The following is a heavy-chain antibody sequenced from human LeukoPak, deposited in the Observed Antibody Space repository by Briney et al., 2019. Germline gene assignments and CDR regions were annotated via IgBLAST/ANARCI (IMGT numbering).Heavy chain of an antibody. CDR2: IYYSGSV. J-gene: IGHJ4*02. V-gene: IGHV4-59*01. CDR1: GGSTSSYH. Sequence: SETLSHTCIVSGGSTSSYHWSWIRQPPGKGLEWIGYIYYSGSVNYSPSLRSRITISIDTSKNQFSLKVRSVTAADTAIYYCARIFSGGFRPDYFDSWGQGTLVTVSS. CDR3: ARIFSGGFRPDYFDS. D-gene: IGHD3-16*01.